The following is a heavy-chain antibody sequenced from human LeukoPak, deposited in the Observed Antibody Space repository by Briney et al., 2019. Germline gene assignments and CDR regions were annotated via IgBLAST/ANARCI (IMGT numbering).Heavy chain of an antibody. CDR1: GGTFSSYA. CDR2: INPNSGGT. Sequence: ASEKVSCKASGGTFSSYAISWVRQAPGQGLEWMGRINPNSGGTNYAQKFQGRVTMTRDTSISTAYMELSRLKSDDTAVYYCARGGNSSSWRYNWFDPWGQGTLVTVSS. D-gene: IGHD6-13*01. J-gene: IGHJ5*02. CDR3: ARGGNSSSWRYNWFDP. V-gene: IGHV1-2*06.